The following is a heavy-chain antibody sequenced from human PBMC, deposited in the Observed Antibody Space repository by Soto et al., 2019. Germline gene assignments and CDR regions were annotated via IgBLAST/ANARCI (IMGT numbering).Heavy chain of an antibody. CDR3: TKDPTAAGTYAFDI. D-gene: IGHD6-13*01. V-gene: IGHV3-9*01. CDR1: GFTFDDYA. CDR2: ISWNSGTI. Sequence: EVQLVESGGGLVQPGRSLRLSCAASGFTFDDYAMHWVRQAPGKGLEWVSGISWNSGTIGYADSVKGRFTVSRDNAKNSLYLQMNSPRAEDTALYYCTKDPTAAGTYAFDIWGQGTMVTVSS. J-gene: IGHJ3*02.